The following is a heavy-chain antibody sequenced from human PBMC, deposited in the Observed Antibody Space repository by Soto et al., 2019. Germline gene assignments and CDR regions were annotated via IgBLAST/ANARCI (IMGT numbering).Heavy chain of an antibody. CDR3: ARVFPGTTFGMDV. Sequence: SGGSLRLSCAASGFTFSSYSMNWVRQAPGKGLEWVSSISSSSSYIYYADSVKGRFTISRDNAKNSLYLQMNSLRAEDTAVYYCARVFPGTTFGMDVWGQGTTVTVSS. J-gene: IGHJ6*02. D-gene: IGHD1-7*01. CDR1: GFTFSSYS. CDR2: ISSSSSYI. V-gene: IGHV3-21*01.